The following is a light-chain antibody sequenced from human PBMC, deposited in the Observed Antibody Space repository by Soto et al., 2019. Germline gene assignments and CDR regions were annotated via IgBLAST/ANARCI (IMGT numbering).Light chain of an antibody. J-gene: IGLJ1*01. CDR3: SSYTSSTLFV. CDR2: DVS. Sequence: QSALTQPASVSGSPGQSITISCTGTSSDVGGYNYVSWYQQYPGKDPKLMIYDVSNRPSGVSNRFSGSKSGNTASLTISGLQAEDDADYYCSSYTSSTLFVFGTGTKVTVL. V-gene: IGLV2-14*01. CDR1: SSDVGGYNY.